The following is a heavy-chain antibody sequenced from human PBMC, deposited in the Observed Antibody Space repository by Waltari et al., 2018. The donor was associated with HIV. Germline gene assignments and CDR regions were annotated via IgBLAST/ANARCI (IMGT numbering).Heavy chain of an antibody. CDR3: AKVGLSGRWLLRRPFYFDY. V-gene: IGHV3-23*01. Sequence: LLESGGNLVHPEWSINLLCRAYGFTFRRSAMPWVRQAPGKGLEWVSGIAGSGGDTLFADSVKGRFTISRDASTVYLSMNRLTAEDTAVYYCAKVGLSGRWLLRRPFYFDYWGQGILVTVSS. CDR1: GFTFRRSA. J-gene: IGHJ4*02. D-gene: IGHD3-10*01. CDR2: IAGSGGDT.